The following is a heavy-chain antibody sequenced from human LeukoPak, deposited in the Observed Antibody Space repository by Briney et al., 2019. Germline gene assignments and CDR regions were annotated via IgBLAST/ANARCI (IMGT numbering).Heavy chain of an antibody. J-gene: IGHJ3*02. V-gene: IGHV4-31*03. CDR2: IYYSGST. CDR1: GGSISSGGYS. Sequence: PSETLSLTCTVSGGSISSGGYSWSWIRQHPGKGLEWIGYIYYSGSTYYNPSLKSRVTISVDTSKNQFSLKLSSVTAADTAVYYCAREDGGDPPDIWGQGTMVTVSS. D-gene: IGHD2-21*02. CDR3: AREDGGDPPDI.